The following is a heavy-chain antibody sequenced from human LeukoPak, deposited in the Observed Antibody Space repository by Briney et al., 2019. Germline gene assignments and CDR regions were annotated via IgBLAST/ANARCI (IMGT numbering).Heavy chain of an antibody. V-gene: IGHV1-69*06. D-gene: IGHD3-22*01. Sequence: SVKVSCKASGGTFSSYAISWVRQAPGQGLEWMGGIIPIFGTANYAQKFQGRVTITADKSTSTAYMELSSLRSEDTAVYYCARGADSSGYYIKNWYFDLWGRGTLVTVSS. CDR1: GGTFSSYA. J-gene: IGHJ2*01. CDR2: IIPIFGTA. CDR3: ARGADSSGYYIKNWYFDL.